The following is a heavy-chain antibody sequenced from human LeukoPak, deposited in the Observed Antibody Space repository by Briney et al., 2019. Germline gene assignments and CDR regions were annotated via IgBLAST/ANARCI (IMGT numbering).Heavy chain of an antibody. CDR1: GFTFSIYE. CDR2: ISSSGSTI. CDR3: ARLGGSYPVSP. D-gene: IGHD1-26*01. J-gene: IGHJ5*02. Sequence: GGSLRLSCAAFGFTFSIYEMNWVRQAPGKGLEWVSYISSSGSTIYYADSVEGRFTIPRDNAKNLLYLQMNSLRVEDTAVYYCARLGGSYPVSPWGQGTLVTVSS. V-gene: IGHV3-48*03.